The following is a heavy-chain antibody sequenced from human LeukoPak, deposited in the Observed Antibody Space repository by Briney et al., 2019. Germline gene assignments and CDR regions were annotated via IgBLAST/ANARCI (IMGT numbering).Heavy chain of an antibody. CDR3: ARRLTAEV. Sequence: GESLKISCKGSGYSFATYWIAWVRQMPGKGLEWMGIIYPGGSDTRYSPSFQGQVTISADKSISTAYLQWSSLKASDTAIYYCARRLTAEVWGQGTLVTVSS. CDR2: IYPGGSDT. J-gene: IGHJ4*02. V-gene: IGHV5-51*01. CDR1: GYSFATYW. D-gene: IGHD7-27*01.